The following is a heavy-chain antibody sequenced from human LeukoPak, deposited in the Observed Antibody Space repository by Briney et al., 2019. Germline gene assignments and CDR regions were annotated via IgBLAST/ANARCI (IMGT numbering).Heavy chain of an antibody. J-gene: IGHJ4*02. CDR1: GFTFNNYA. D-gene: IGHD3/OR15-3a*01. Sequence: GGSLRLSCAASGFTFNNYAMHWVRQAPGKGLQWVAVISYDGSNKYYADSVKGRFTFSRDNSKNTLYLQMNSLRAEDTAVYYCARDSGFSGTQRGEYWGQGTLVTVSS. CDR2: ISYDGSNK. V-gene: IGHV3-30*04. CDR3: ARDSGFSGTQRGEY.